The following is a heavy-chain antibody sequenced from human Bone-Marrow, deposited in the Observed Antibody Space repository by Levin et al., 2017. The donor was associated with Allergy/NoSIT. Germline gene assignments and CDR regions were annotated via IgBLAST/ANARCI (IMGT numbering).Heavy chain of an antibody. CDR2: IKSKTDGGTT. J-gene: IGHJ3*02. V-gene: IGHV3-15*01. Sequence: GGSLRLSCAASGFTFSNAWMSWVRQAPGKGLEWVGRIKSKTDGGTTDYAAPVKGRFTISRDDSKNTLYLQMNSLKTEDTAVYYCTTELVVTIRAFDIWGQGTMVTVSS. CDR1: GFTFSNAW. D-gene: IGHD2-21*02. CDR3: TTELVVTIRAFDI.